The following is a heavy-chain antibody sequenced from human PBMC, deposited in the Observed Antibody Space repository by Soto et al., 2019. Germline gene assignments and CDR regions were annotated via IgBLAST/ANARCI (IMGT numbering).Heavy chain of an antibody. D-gene: IGHD3-10*01. CDR3: ARSRSGAVADSFDF. J-gene: IGHJ4*02. Sequence: GGSLRLSCAASGFTFRSYAIHWVRQAPGKGLEWVAVISRDGSNKYYVDSVKGRFTISRDNSKDTVYLQMNSLRDEDSAMFYCARSRSGAVADSFDFWGQGTLVTVSS. V-gene: IGHV3-30*04. CDR1: GFTFRSYA. CDR2: ISRDGSNK.